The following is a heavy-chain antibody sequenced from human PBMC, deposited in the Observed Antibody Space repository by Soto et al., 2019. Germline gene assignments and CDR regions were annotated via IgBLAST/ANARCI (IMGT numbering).Heavy chain of an antibody. J-gene: IGHJ3*02. V-gene: IGHV1-18*01. D-gene: IGHD6-13*01. CDR1: GYTFTSYG. CDR2: ISAHNGYT. CDR3: ARSTYSSSWGAFDI. Sequence: QVQLVQSRTEVKKPGASVKVSCKASGYTFTSYGFSWVRLAPGQGLEWMGWISAHNGYTNYAQQFQGRVTMTTDTSTSTAYMDLCSMRSDDTAVYYCARSTYSSSWGAFDIWGQGTMVTVSS.